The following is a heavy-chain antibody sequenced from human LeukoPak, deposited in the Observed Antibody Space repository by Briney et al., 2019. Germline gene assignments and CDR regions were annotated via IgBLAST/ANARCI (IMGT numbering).Heavy chain of an antibody. CDR3: ARSPSYGGKTHAFDI. V-gene: IGHV1-69*05. CDR2: IIPIFGTA. Sequence: SVKVSCKASGGTFSSYAISWVRQAPGQGLEWMGGIIPIFGTANYAQKFQGRVTITTDESTSTAHMELSSLRSEDTAVYYCARSPSYGGKTHAFDIWGQGTMVTVSS. J-gene: IGHJ3*02. D-gene: IGHD5-18*01. CDR1: GGTFSSYA.